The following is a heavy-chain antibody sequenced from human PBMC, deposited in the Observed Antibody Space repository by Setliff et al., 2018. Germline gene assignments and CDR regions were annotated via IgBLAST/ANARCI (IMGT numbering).Heavy chain of an antibody. J-gene: IGHJ5*02. V-gene: IGHV4-34*01. CDR3: ARGPRFDYESPTYRRRFDP. Sequence: PSETLSLTCAVYGGSFSGYYWNWIRQAPGKGLEWIGEINHRGTTSYTPSLKGRVTISVDTSKNLFSLKLSSVTAADTAVYFCARGPRFDYESPTYRRRFDPWGQGTAVNVSS. CDR1: GGSFSGYY. D-gene: IGHD3-22*01. CDR2: INHRGTT.